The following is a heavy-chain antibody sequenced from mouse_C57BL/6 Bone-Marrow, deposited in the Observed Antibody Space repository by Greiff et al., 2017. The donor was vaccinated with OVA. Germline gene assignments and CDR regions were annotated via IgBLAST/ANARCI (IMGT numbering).Heavy chain of an antibody. J-gene: IGHJ3*01. Sequence: EVKLQESGEGLVKPGGSLKLSCAASGFTFSSYAMSWVRQTPEKRLEWVAYISSGGDYIYYADTVKGRFTISRDNARNTLYLQMSSLKSEDTAMYYCTRAYGSSYGALFAYWGQGTLVTVSA. CDR1: GFTFSSYA. V-gene: IGHV5-9-1*02. CDR2: ISSGGDYI. CDR3: TRAYGSSYGALFAY. D-gene: IGHD1-1*01.